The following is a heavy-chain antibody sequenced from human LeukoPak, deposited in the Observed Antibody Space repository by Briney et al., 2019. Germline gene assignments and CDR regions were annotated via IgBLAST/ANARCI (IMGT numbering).Heavy chain of an antibody. V-gene: IGHV3-30*03. CDR2: IASDGGMK. Sequence: GGSLRLSCAASGFTFSSYGMPWVRQVPGKGLEWVAVIASDGGMKYYADSVKGRFTISRDNSKNTLYLQMNSLRAEDTAVYYCARDSNPWGQGTLVTVSS. CDR3: ARDSNP. CDR1: GFTFSSYG. J-gene: IGHJ5*02.